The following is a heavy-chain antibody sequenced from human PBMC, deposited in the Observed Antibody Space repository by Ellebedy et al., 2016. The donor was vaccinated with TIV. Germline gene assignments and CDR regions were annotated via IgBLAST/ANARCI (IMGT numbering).Heavy chain of an antibody. CDR2: INGGNDDT. J-gene: IGHJ4*02. CDR1: GFTLSANA. Sequence: GGSLRLSXAASGFTLSANAMSWVRQAPGKGLEWVSAINGGNDDTHYPDSVRGRFTISRDNSRNTLSLQMNSLRTEDTAVYYCARAIGAGDGKWGQGALVTVSS. V-gene: IGHV3-23*01. D-gene: IGHD2-15*01. CDR3: ARAIGAGDGK.